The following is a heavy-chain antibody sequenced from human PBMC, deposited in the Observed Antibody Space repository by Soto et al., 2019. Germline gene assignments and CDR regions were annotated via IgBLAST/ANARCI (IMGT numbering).Heavy chain of an antibody. CDR1: GFTFSSYS. CDR2: ISSSSSTI. V-gene: IGHV3-48*02. D-gene: IGHD4-17*01. J-gene: IGHJ4*02. Sequence: EVQLVESGGGLVQPGGSLRLSCAASGFTFSSYSMNWVRQAPGKGLEWVSYISSSSSTIYYADSVKGRFTISRDNAKNSLYLQMNSLRDEDTAVYYCARGRTTVRWEYFDYWGQGTLVTVSS. CDR3: ARGRTTVRWEYFDY.